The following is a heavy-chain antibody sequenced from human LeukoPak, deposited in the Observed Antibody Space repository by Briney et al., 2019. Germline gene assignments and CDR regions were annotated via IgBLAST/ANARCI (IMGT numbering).Heavy chain of an antibody. D-gene: IGHD6-19*01. Sequence: SETLSLTCAVYGGSFSGYYWSWIRQPPGKGLEWIGEINHSRSTNYNPSLKSRVTISVDTSKNQFSLKLSSVTAADTAVYYCARGQYSSGWYEAYWGQGTLVTFSS. V-gene: IGHV4-34*01. CDR2: INHSRST. CDR3: ARGQYSSGWYEAY. CDR1: GGSFSGYY. J-gene: IGHJ4*02.